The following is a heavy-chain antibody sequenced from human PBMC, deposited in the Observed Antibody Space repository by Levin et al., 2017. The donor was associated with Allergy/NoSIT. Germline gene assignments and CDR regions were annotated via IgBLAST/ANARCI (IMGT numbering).Heavy chain of an antibody. V-gene: IGHV2-70*01. CDR1: GFSLSTRGMC. J-gene: IGHJ4*02. CDR2: IDWDDDK. D-gene: IGHD3-22*01. Sequence: TLSLTCTFSGFSLSTRGMCVSWIRQTPGKALEWLALIDWDDDKYYSTSLKTRLTISKDTSKNQVVLTMTNMDPVDTATYFCARTRADSSGNFFIKYFDYWGQGTLVTVSS. CDR3: ARTRADSSGNFFIKYFDY.